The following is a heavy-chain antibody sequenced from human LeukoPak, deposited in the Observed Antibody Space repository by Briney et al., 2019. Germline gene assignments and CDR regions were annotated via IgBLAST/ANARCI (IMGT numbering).Heavy chain of an antibody. CDR3: ARKGAARQGNYYYYYMDV. D-gene: IGHD6-6*01. CDR2: ISSSSSTI. V-gene: IGHV3-48*01. CDR1: GFTFSSYS. Sequence: EPGGSLRLSCAASGFTFSSYSMNWVRQAPGKGLEWVSYISSSSSTIYYADSVKGRFTISRDNAKNSLYLQMNSLRAEDTAVYYCARKGAARQGNYYYYYMDVWGKGTTVTVSS. J-gene: IGHJ6*03.